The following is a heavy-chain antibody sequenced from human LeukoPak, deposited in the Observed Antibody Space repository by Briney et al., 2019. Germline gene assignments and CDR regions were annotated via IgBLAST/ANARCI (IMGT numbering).Heavy chain of an antibody. CDR2: INSDGSST. Sequence: GGSLRLSCAASGSTFSSYLRHWVRQAPGKGLVWVSRINSDGSSTSYADSVKGRFTISRDNAKNTLYLQMNSLRAEDTAVYYCARAWGQLYDYWGQGTLVTVSS. CDR3: ARAWGQLYDY. CDR1: GSTFSSYL. D-gene: IGHD5-18*01. V-gene: IGHV3-74*01. J-gene: IGHJ4*02.